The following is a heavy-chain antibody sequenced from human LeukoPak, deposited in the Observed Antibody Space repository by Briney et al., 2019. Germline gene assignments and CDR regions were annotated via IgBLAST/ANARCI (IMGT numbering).Heavy chain of an antibody. CDR3: ARDLSITMVRAPFY. CDR2: LSANISDT. Sequence: AAVKVSCKASGYTFTGYYMHWMRHAPGQGLEWMGWLSANISDTRITQKFQGRVIMTRHTSINTAYLDLSRLRSDDTAVYYCARDLSITMVRAPFYWGPGTPVTV. D-gene: IGHD3-10*01. CDR1: GYTFTGYY. V-gene: IGHV1-2*02. J-gene: IGHJ4*02.